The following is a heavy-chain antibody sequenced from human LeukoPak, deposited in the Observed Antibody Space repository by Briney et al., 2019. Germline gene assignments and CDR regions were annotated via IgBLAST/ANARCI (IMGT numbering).Heavy chain of an antibody. V-gene: IGHV1-2*06. Sequence: HWASVKVSCKASGYTFTGYYIHWLRQAPGQGLEWLGRINPNSGVTSYAQAFQDRVTLTRDPSISTAYIELSSLTSDDTAVYYCERSSRPLDCFDYWGQGTLVTVSS. J-gene: IGHJ4*02. CDR2: INPNSGVT. CDR1: GYTFTGYY. CDR3: ERSSRPLDCFDY. D-gene: IGHD2-2*01.